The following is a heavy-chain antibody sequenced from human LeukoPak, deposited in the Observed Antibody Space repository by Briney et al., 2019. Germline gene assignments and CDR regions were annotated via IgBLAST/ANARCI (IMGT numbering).Heavy chain of an antibody. D-gene: IGHD3-3*01. Sequence: ASVKVSCKASGYTFTGYYTHWVRQAPGQGLEWMGWINPNSGGTNYAQKFQGRVTMTRDTSISTAYMELSRLRSDDTAVYYCARARFSRLSPFDPWGQGTLVTVSS. CDR1: GYTFTGYY. V-gene: IGHV1-2*02. J-gene: IGHJ5*02. CDR2: INPNSGGT. CDR3: ARARFSRLSPFDP.